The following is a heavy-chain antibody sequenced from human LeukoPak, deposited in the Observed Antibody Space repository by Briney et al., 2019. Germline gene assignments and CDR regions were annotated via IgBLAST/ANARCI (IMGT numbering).Heavy chain of an antibody. V-gene: IGHV1-69*13. Sequence: SVKVSCKASGGTFSSYAISWVRQAPGQGLEWMGGIIPIFGTANYAQKFQGRVTITADESTSTAYMELSSLRSEDTAVYYCASNGDYLVLLDFGGQEILVSVST. CDR2: IIPIFGTA. J-gene: IGHJ4*02. CDR3: ASNGDYLVLLDF. D-gene: IGHD4-17*01. CDR1: GGTFSSYA.